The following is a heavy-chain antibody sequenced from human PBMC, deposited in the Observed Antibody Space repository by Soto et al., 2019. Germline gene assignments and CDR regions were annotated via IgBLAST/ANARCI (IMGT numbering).Heavy chain of an antibody. J-gene: IGHJ5*02. Sequence: SETLSLTCAVYGGSFSGYYWSWIRQPPGKGLEWIGEINHSGSTNYNPSLKSRVTISVDTSKNQFSLKLSSVTAADTAVYYCARVSMVRGVIITSTWFDPWGQRTLVTVSS. D-gene: IGHD3-10*01. CDR2: INHSGST. CDR1: GGSFSGYY. V-gene: IGHV4-34*01. CDR3: ARVSMVRGVIITSTWFDP.